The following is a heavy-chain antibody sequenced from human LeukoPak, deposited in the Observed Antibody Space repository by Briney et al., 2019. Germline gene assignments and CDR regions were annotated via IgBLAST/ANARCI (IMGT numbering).Heavy chain of an antibody. D-gene: IGHD3-22*01. V-gene: IGHV1-69*05. CDR1: GGTFSSYA. CDR3: ARDPILWGGYYYGNYFDY. CDR2: IIPIFGTA. Sequence: ASVKVSCKASGGTFSSYAISWVRQAPGQGLEWMGRIIPIFGTANYAQKFQRRVTITTDESTSTAYMELSSLRSEDTAVYYCARDPILWGGYYYGNYFDYWGQGTLVTVSS. J-gene: IGHJ4*02.